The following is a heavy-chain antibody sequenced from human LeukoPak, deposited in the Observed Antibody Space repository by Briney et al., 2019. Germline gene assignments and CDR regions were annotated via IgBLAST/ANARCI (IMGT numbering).Heavy chain of an antibody. V-gene: IGHV4-39*01. Sequence: ASETLSLTCSVSGGSISSSNYYWGWIRQPPGKGLEWIGNLYYSGSTYYYPSFKSRVTISVDTSKNQFSLKLSSVTAADTAVYYCARRGWWIQLWLDYWGQGTLVTVSS. CDR1: GGSISSSNYY. CDR2: LYYSGST. D-gene: IGHD5-18*01. CDR3: ARRGWWIQLWLDY. J-gene: IGHJ4*02.